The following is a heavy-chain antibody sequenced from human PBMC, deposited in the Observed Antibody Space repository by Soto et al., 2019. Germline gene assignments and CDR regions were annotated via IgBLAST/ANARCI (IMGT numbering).Heavy chain of an antibody. Sequence: EVQLLESGGGLVQPGGSLRLSCAASGFTFSSYAMSWVRQAPGKGLHWVSLISGSGGGTYYADSVKGRFTISRDNSKNTLYLQMNSLRAEDTAVYYCAKEKDGDYGRIDYWGQGTLVTVSS. J-gene: IGHJ4*02. V-gene: IGHV3-23*01. CDR3: AKEKDGDYGRIDY. CDR2: ISGSGGGT. D-gene: IGHD4-17*01. CDR1: GFTFSSYA.